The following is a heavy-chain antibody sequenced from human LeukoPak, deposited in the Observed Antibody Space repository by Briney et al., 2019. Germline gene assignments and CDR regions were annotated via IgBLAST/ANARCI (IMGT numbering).Heavy chain of an antibody. CDR2: ISAYNGNT. Sequence: ASVKVSCKASGYTFTSYGISLVRQAPGQGLEWMGWISAYNGNTNYAQKLQGRVTMTTDTSTSTAYMELRSLRSDDTAVYYCAISSGSLNTDAFDIWGQGTMVTVSS. J-gene: IGHJ3*02. CDR3: AISSGSLNTDAFDI. D-gene: IGHD3-22*01. CDR1: GYTFTSYG. V-gene: IGHV1-18*01.